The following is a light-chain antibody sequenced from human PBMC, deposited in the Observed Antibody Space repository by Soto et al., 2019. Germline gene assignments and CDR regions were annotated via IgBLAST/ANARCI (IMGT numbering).Light chain of an antibody. CDR1: SSDVGGYNY. V-gene: IGLV2-14*01. Sequence: QSALTQPASVSGSPGQSITISCTGTSSDVGGYNYVSWYQQHPGKAPKLMIYEVSNRPSGVSNRFSGSKSGASASLAITGLQAEDEADYYCQSYDSRLSGSVFGTGTKVTVL. CDR2: EVS. J-gene: IGLJ1*01. CDR3: QSYDSRLSGSV.